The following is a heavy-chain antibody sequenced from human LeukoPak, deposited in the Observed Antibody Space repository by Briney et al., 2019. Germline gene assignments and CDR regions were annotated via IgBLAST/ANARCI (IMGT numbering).Heavy chain of an antibody. D-gene: IGHD2/OR15-2a*01. J-gene: IGHJ3*02. V-gene: IGHV3-74*01. CDR1: AFSMNDFW. Sequence: GGSLRLSCSASAFSMNDFWMHWVRQGPGKGLEWVSRINKDATITTYADSVKGRFTVSGDNVKNMVYLDMNGLRGDDTAVYYCARSGIGRGFDIWGRGATVTVSS. CDR3: ARSGIGRGFDI. CDR2: INKDATIT.